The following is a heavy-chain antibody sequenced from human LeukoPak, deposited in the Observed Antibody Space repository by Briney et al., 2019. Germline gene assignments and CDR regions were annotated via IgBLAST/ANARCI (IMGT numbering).Heavy chain of an antibody. CDR2: IRYDGSNK. CDR3: AKAAHYDFWSGYDY. D-gene: IGHD3-3*01. V-gene: IGHV3-30*02. Sequence: GGSLRLSCAASGFTFSSYAMSWVRQAAGKGLEWVTFIRYDGSNKYYTDSVKARFTISRDNSKNTLYLQMNSLRAEDTAVYYCAKAAHYDFWSGYDYWGQGTVVTVSS. CDR1: GFTFSSYA. J-gene: IGHJ4*02.